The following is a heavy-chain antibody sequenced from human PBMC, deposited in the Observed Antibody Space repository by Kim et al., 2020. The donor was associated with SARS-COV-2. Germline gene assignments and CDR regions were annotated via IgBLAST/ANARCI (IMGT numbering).Heavy chain of an antibody. Sequence: GGSLRLSCAASGFTFSSYAMHWVRQAPGKGLEWVAVISYDGSNKYYADSVKGRFTISRDNSKNTLYLQMNSLRAEDTAVYYCARENYYDSSGYFDYWGQGTLVTVSS. CDR2: ISYDGSNK. CDR1: GFTFSSYA. D-gene: IGHD3-22*01. J-gene: IGHJ4*02. V-gene: IGHV3-30-3*01. CDR3: ARENYYDSSGYFDY.